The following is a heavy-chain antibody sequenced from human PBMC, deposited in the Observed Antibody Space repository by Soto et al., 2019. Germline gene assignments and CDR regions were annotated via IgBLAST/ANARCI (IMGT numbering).Heavy chain of an antibody. CDR3: ARDLIAAAIWYFDL. CDR2: IWYDGSNK. V-gene: IGHV3-33*01. CDR1: GFTFSSYG. D-gene: IGHD6-13*01. Sequence: QVQLVESGGGVVQPGRSLRLSCAASGFTFSSYGMHLVRQAPGKGLEWVAVIWYDGSNKYYADSVKGRFTISRDNSKNTLYLQMNSLRAEDTAVYYCARDLIAAAIWYFDLWGRGTLVTVSS. J-gene: IGHJ2*01.